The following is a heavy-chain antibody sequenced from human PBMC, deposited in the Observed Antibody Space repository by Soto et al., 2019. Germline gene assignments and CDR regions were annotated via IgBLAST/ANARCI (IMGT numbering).Heavy chain of an antibody. CDR3: AKDHGSGTPSVENFPYYYYYYGMDV. CDR1: GFTFSSYA. J-gene: IGHJ6*02. D-gene: IGHD3-10*01. V-gene: IGHV3-23*01. Sequence: GGSLRLSCAASGFTFSSYAMSWVRQAPGKGLEWVSAISGSGGSTYYADSVKGRFTISRDNSKNTLYLQMNSLRAEDTAVYYCAKDHGSGTPSVENFPYYYYYYGMDVWGQGTTVTVSS. CDR2: ISGSGGST.